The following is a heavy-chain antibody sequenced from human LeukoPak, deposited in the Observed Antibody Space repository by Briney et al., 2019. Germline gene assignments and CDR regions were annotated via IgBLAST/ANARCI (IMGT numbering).Heavy chain of an antibody. V-gene: IGHV3-48*04. Sequence: GGSLRLSCAASGFTFTTYWMSWVRQAPGKGLEWVSYISSSGSTIYYADSVKGRFTISRDNAKNSLYLQMNSLRAEDTAVYYCARDARSGGDYMDVWGKGATVTISS. CDR1: GFTFTTYW. CDR2: ISSSGSTI. J-gene: IGHJ6*03. CDR3: ARDARSGGDYMDV. D-gene: IGHD4-23*01.